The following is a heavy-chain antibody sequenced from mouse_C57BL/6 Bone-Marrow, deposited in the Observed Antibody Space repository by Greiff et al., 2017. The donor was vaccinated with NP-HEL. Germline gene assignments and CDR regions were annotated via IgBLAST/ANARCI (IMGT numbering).Heavy chain of an antibody. CDR1: GYTFTSYG. D-gene: IGHD1-1*01. Sequence: QVQLQQSGAELARPGASVKLSCKASGYTFTSYGISWVKQRTGQGLEWIGEIYPRSGNTYYNEKFKGKATLTADKSSSTAYMQLRSLTSEDSAVEFCARDYYGSRTWFAYWGQGTLVTVSA. J-gene: IGHJ3*01. CDR2: IYPRSGNT. CDR3: ARDYYGSRTWFAY. V-gene: IGHV1-81*01.